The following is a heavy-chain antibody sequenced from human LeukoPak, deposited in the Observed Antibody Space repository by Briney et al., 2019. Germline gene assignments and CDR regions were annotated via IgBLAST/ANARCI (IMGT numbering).Heavy chain of an antibody. CDR2: ISGSGGST. CDR3: AKRTEYCSSTRCAFWYFDL. Sequence: GGSLRLSCAASGITFSSYAMSWVRQAPGKGLDWVSSISGSGGSTHYADSVKGRFTISRDNAKNTLYLQMDSLRGEDTAVYYCAKRTEYCSSTRCAFWYFDLWGRGTLVTVSS. J-gene: IGHJ2*01. CDR1: GITFSSYA. D-gene: IGHD2-2*01. V-gene: IGHV3-23*01.